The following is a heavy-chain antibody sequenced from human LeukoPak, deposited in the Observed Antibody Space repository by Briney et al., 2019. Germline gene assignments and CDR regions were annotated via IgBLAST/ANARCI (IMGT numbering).Heavy chain of an antibody. CDR2: ISAYNGNT. D-gene: IGHD2-15*01. CDR1: GGTFSSYA. Sequence: GASVKVSCKASGGTFSSYAISWVRQAPGQGLEWMGWISAYNGNTNYAQKLQGRVTMTTDTSTSTAYMELRSLRSDDTAVYYCARIPSCKSSGGSCYVQVHWFDPWGQGTLVTVSS. J-gene: IGHJ5*02. V-gene: IGHV1-18*01. CDR3: ARIPSCKSSGGSCYVQVHWFDP.